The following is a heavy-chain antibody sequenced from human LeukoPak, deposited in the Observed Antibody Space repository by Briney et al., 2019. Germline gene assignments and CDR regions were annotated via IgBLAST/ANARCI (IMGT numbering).Heavy chain of an antibody. CDR3: ARDFAGVIITPSFDY. CDR2: ISSSSSTI. J-gene: IGHJ4*02. CDR1: GFTFSSYS. V-gene: IGHV3-48*02. D-gene: IGHD3-10*01. Sequence: GGSLRLSCAASGFTFSSYSMNWVRQAPGKGLEWVSYISSSSSTIYYADSVTGRFTISRDNAKNSLYLQMNSLRDEDTAVYYCARDFAGVIITPSFDYWGQGTLVTVSS.